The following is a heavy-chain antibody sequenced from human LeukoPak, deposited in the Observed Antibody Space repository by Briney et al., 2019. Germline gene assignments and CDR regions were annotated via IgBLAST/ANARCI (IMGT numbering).Heavy chain of an antibody. CDR1: GFTFSSYA. J-gene: IGHJ4*02. Sequence: GGSLRLSCAASGFTFSSYAMHWVRQAPGKGLEWVAVISYDGSNKYYADSVKGRFTISRDNSKNTLYLQMNSLRAEETAVYYCARVTQDYWGQGTLVTVSS. V-gene: IGHV3-30*04. CDR2: ISYDGSNK. CDR3: ARVTQDY.